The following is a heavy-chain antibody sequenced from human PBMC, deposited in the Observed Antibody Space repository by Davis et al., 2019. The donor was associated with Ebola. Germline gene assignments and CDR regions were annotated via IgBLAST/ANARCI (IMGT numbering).Heavy chain of an antibody. CDR3: ARGTSLARNFDY. Sequence: GESLKISCKGSEYRFANYWIGWVRQMPGKGLYWLGIIYPGDSDTRYSPSFQGQVTISADESISTAYLQWSSLKASDTAMYYCARGTSLARNFDYWGQGTLVTVSS. J-gene: IGHJ4*02. CDR1: EYRFANYW. D-gene: IGHD3-3*02. CDR2: IYPGDSDT. V-gene: IGHV5-51*01.